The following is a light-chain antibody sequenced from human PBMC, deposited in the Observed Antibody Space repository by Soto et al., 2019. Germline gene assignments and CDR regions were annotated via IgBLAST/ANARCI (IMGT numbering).Light chain of an antibody. V-gene: IGLV2-14*03. J-gene: IGLJ2*01. CDR1: SSDIGLYTS. CDR3: SSYGATSAL. CDR2: DVS. Sequence: QSVLTQPASVSGSPGQSITIPCTGSSSDIGLYTSVSWYQQRPGKAPKLLVYDVSDRPSGISDRVSGSKSGNTASLTIPGLQPEDNSDYYCSSYGATSALFGGGTKLTVL.